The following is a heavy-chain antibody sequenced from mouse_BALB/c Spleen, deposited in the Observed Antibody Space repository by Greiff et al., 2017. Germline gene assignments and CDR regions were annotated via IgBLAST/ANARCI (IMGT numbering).Heavy chain of an antibody. J-gene: IGHJ4*01. Sequence: QVQLQQPGAELVKPGASVKLSCKASGYTFTSYWMHWVKQRPGQGLEWIGEINPSNGRTNYNEKFKSKATLTVDKSSSTAYMQLSSLTSEDSAVYYCARSLLLRDYAMDYWGQGTSVTVSS. D-gene: IGHD1-1*01. CDR2: INPSNGRT. V-gene: IGHV1S81*02. CDR3: ARSLLLRDYAMDY. CDR1: GYTFTSYW.